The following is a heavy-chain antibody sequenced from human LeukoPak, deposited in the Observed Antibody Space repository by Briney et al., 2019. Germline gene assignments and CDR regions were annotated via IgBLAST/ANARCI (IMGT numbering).Heavy chain of an antibody. V-gene: IGHV3-66*01. J-gene: IGHJ4*02. Sequence: GGSLRLSCAASGFTVSSTHMSWVRQAPGKGLEWVSIIDHDGSTFYTDSVKGRFIISRDNSKNTVYLQMNNLRAEDTAVYYCARLADYWGQGTLVTVSS. CDR2: IDHDGST. CDR3: ARLADY. D-gene: IGHD3-3*02. CDR1: GFTVSSTH.